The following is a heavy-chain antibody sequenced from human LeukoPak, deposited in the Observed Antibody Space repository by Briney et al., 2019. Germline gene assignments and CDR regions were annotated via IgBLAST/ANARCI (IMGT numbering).Heavy chain of an antibody. CDR3: ARLYSEYPTYYYYMDV. V-gene: IGHV4-38-2*02. CDR2: IYHSGST. Sequence: SEILSLTCTVSGYSISSGYYWGWIRQPPGKGLEWIGSIYHSGSTYYNPSLKSRVTISVDTSKNQFSLKLSSVTAADTAVYYCARLYSEYPTYYYYMDVWGKGTTVTVSS. J-gene: IGHJ6*03. D-gene: IGHD2-8*01. CDR1: GYSISSGYY.